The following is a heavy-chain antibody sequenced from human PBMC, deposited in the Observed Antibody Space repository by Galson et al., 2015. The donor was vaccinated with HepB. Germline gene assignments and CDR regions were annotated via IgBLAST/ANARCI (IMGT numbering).Heavy chain of an antibody. CDR3: ARALLGYTYGYIDY. J-gene: IGHJ4*02. Sequence: QSGAEVKKPGESLKISCKASGYSFTNYGVSWVRQAPGQGLEWMGWISVYNGDTNYAQKLQDRVTMTTDTFTSTAHMELRSLTSDDTAVYYCARALLGYTYGYIDYWGQGTLVTVSS. D-gene: IGHD5-18*01. V-gene: IGHV1-18*01. CDR2: ISVYNGDT. CDR1: GYSFTNYG.